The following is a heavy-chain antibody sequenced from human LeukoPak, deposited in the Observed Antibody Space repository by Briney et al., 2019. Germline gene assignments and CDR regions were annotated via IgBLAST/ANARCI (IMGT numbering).Heavy chain of an antibody. CDR3: AKSGGYGLIDY. CDR1: GASVSGSNYY. J-gene: IGHJ4*02. D-gene: IGHD1-26*01. CDR2: IYSSGST. Sequence: PSETLSLTCAVSGASVSGSNYYWGWIRQPPGKGLEWIGNIYSSGSTYYNASLQSRVTISIDTSKNQFSLRLNSVTAADTPMYYCAKSGGYGLIDYWGQGTRVTVSS. V-gene: IGHV4-39*01.